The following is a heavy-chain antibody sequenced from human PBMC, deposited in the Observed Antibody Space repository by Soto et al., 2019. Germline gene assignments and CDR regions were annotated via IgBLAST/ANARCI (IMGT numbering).Heavy chain of an antibody. V-gene: IGHV3-11*05. CDR1: GFPFSALF. CDR2: ISSSGTSA. Sequence: QVQLEESGGGLVKPGGSLRLSCAASGFPFSALFMAWIRQTPGKGPEYISYISSSGTSANYADSVKGRSTISRDNAKNSLYLQMNSLRVEDTAVYYCARDRGAVTGQYFDYWGQGVLVTVSS. J-gene: IGHJ4*02. CDR3: ARDRGAVTGQYFDY. D-gene: IGHD6-19*01.